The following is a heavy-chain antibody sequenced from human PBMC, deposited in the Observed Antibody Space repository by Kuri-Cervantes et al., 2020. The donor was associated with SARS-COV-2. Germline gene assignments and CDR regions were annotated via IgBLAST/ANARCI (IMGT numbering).Heavy chain of an antibody. D-gene: IGHD3-10*01. Sequence: GGSLRLSCAASGFTFSNYAMSWVRQAPGKGLEWVSAISGSGGSTYYADSVKGRFTISRDNAKNSLYLQMNSLRAEDTAVYYCARRITMVRGRYGMDVWGQGTTVTVSS. V-gene: IGHV3-23*01. CDR3: ARRITMVRGRYGMDV. CDR2: ISGSGGST. J-gene: IGHJ6*02. CDR1: GFTFSNYA.